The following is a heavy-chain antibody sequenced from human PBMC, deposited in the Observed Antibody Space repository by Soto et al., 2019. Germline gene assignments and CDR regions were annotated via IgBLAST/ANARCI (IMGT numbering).Heavy chain of an antibody. Sequence: GGSLRLSCAASGFTFSSYEMIWVRQAPGRGLEWPSYISSSGSTIYYADSVKGRFTISRDNAKNSLYLQMNSLRAEDTAVYNCARVSQSFIEYFQYWGKGTLVTVSS. CDR3: ARVSQSFIEYFQY. V-gene: IGHV3-48*03. CDR1: GFTFSSYE. D-gene: IGHD3-16*02. J-gene: IGHJ1*01. CDR2: ISSSGSTI.